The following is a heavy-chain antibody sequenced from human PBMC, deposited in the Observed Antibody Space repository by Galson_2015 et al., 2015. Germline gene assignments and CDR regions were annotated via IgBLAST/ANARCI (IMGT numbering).Heavy chain of an antibody. J-gene: IGHJ6*03. CDR1: GGTFSSYA. CDR3: ARVSFGVVTNFYYYYYMDV. Sequence: SVKVSCKASGGTFSSYAISWVRQAPGQGLEWMGGIIPIFGTPNYAQKFQGRVTITADESTNTAYMELSSLRSEDTAVYYCARVSFGVVTNFYYYYYMDVWGKGTTVTVSS. D-gene: IGHD3-3*01. V-gene: IGHV1-69*13. CDR2: IIPIFGTP.